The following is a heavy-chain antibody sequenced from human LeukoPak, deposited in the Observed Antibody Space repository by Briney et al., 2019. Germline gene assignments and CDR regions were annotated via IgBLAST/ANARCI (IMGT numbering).Heavy chain of an antibody. CDR3: AREGYYYDSSGSIYYFDY. CDR1: GGSISRGDYY. V-gene: IGHV4-30-4*01. D-gene: IGHD3-22*01. J-gene: IGHJ4*02. Sequence: PSQTLSLTCTVSGGSISRGDYYWSWIRQPPGKGLEWIGYIYYSGSTYYNPPLKSRVTISVDTSKNQFSLKLSSVTAADTAVYYCAREGYYYDSSGSIYYFDYWGQGTLVTVSS. CDR2: IYYSGST.